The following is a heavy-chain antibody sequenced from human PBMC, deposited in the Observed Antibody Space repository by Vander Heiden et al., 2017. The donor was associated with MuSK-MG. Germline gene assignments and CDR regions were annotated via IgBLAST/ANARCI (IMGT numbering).Heavy chain of an antibody. V-gene: IGHV1-69*10. CDR2: IIPILGIA. CDR1: AGTFSSYA. Sequence: QVQLVQSGAEVKKPGSAVKVSCTASAGTFSSYAISWVRQAPGQGLEWMGGIIPILGIANYAQKFQGRVTITADKSTSTAYMELSSLRSEDTAVYYCARGEGLGPLDAFDIWGQGTMVTVSS. D-gene: IGHD1-26*01. CDR3: ARGEGLGPLDAFDI. J-gene: IGHJ3*02.